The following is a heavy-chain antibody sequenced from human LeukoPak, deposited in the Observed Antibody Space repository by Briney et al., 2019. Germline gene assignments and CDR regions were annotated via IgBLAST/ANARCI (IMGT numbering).Heavy chain of an antibody. J-gene: IGHJ6*03. V-gene: IGHV4-59*08. Sequence: PSETLSLTRTVSGGSISSYYWSWIRQPPGKGLEWIGYIYYSGSTNYNPSLKSRVTISVDTSKNQFSLKLSSVTAADTAVYYCARHGPLGYCSGGSCYDLYYMDVWGKGTTVTVSS. CDR1: GGSISSYY. D-gene: IGHD2-15*01. CDR2: IYYSGST. CDR3: ARHGPLGYCSGGSCYDLYYMDV.